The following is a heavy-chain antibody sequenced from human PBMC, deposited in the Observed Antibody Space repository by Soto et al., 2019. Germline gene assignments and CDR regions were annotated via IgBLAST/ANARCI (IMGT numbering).Heavy chain of an antibody. Sequence: ASVKVSCKASGYTFSGSVMHWVRQAPGQGLEWMGWINADNGNTKYSRKFQGRVTMTWDTSASTAYMELSSLRSEDTAIYYCASEIDATTATSLDYWGQGTMVTVSS. CDR1: GYTFSGSV. CDR3: ASEIDATTATSLDY. D-gene: IGHD4-17*01. V-gene: IGHV1-3*01. CDR2: INADNGNT. J-gene: IGHJ4*02.